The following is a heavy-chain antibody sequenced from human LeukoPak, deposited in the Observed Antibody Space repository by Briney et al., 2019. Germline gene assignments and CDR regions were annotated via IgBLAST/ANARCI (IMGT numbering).Heavy chain of an antibody. CDR2: IWYDGSNK. CDR1: GFTFSSYG. J-gene: IGHJ4*02. V-gene: IGHV3-33*01. Sequence: GRSLRLSCAASGFTFSSYGMHWVRQAPGKGLEWVAVIWYDGSNKYYADSVKGRFTISRDNSKNTLYLQMNSLRAEDTAVNYCARRYGDYFDYWGQGTLVTVSS. D-gene: IGHD4-17*01. CDR3: ARRYGDYFDY.